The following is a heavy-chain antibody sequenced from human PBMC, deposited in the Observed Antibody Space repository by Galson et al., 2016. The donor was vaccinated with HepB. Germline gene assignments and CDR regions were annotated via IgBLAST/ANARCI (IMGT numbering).Heavy chain of an antibody. Sequence: TLSLTCAVSGASLSSAGYYWTWIRQPAGKGLEWIGRVYTSGTTDYNPSLNSRVTISLDMSKNQFFLTLDSVTAADTAVYYCARTPRSRFAVDSYSFDSCGQGTLVTVSS. D-gene: IGHD2-15*01. CDR1: GASLSSAGYY. CDR2: VYTSGTT. V-gene: IGHV4-61*02. J-gene: IGHJ4*02. CDR3: ARTPRSRFAVDSYSFDS.